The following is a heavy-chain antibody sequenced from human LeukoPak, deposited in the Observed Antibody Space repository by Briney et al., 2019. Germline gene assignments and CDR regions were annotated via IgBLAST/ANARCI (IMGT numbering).Heavy chain of an antibody. CDR1: GYTLTELS. CDR2: FDPEDGET. D-gene: IGHD1-26*01. V-gene: IGHV1-24*01. J-gene: IGHJ4*02. CDR3: ARDWDPTDY. Sequence: ASVKVSCKVSGYTLTELSMHWVRQAPGNGLEWMGGFDPEDGETIYAQKFQGRVTMTRDTSTSTVYMELSSLRSEDTAVYYCARDWDPTDYWGQGTLVTVSS.